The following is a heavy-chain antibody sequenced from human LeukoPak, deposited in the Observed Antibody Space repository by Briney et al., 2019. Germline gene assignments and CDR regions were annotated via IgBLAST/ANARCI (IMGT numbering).Heavy chain of an antibody. Sequence: PGGSLRLSCAASGFTFNTYEMNWVRQAPGKGLEWVAVIWSDGSTKYYAESVQGRFTISRDTSKNRLYLQLNSLRVEDTAVFYCARDTSSSWYYFDHWGQGTLVTVSS. CDR1: GFTFNTYE. D-gene: IGHD6-13*01. J-gene: IGHJ4*02. V-gene: IGHV3-33*08. CDR3: ARDTSSSWYYFDH. CDR2: IWSDGSTK.